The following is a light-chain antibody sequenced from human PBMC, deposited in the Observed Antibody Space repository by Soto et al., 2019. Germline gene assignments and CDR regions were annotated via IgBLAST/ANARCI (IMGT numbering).Light chain of an antibody. Sequence: QSVLTQPASVSGSPGQSITISCTGTSSDVGAYDFVSWYQQHPDKAPKLMIYEVSNRPSGVSNRFSGSKSVNTATLTISGLQAEDEADYYCSSYTSSSIRVFATGTRVTV. CDR3: SSYTSSSIRV. J-gene: IGLJ1*01. V-gene: IGLV2-14*03. CDR2: EVS. CDR1: SSDVGAYDF.